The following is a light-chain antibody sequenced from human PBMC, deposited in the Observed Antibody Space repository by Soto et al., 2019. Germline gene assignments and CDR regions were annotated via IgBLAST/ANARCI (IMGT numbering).Light chain of an antibody. J-gene: IGLJ3*02. Sequence: HSALTQPPSASGAPGQSVTISCTGTSSDVGAYNYVSWYQQHSGNAPKLVIYEVTKRPSGVPDRLSGSKSANTASMTVSRIQAEDEADYYCSSFASSNTWVFGGGTKVTVL. V-gene: IGLV2-8*01. CDR3: SSFASSNTWV. CDR1: SSDVGAYNY. CDR2: EVT.